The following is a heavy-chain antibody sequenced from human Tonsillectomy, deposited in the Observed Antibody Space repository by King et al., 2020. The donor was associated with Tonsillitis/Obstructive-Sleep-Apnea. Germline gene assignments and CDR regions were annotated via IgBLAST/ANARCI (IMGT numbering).Heavy chain of an antibody. J-gene: IGHJ4*02. D-gene: IGHD3-10*01. V-gene: IGHV3-23*04. CDR3: ATWSRTRGRGGRRKPATDGDD. CDR2: ISGSGGST. Sequence: VQLVESGGGLVPPGGSLSLSCAASGFPFSSSAMSWVRQAPGKGLEWVSAISGSGGSTYYADSVKGRFTISRDNSKTTLSLQMNSLRAEDTAVDYCATWSRTRGRGGRRKPATDGDDGGQGTRGTVSA. CDR1: GFPFSSSA.